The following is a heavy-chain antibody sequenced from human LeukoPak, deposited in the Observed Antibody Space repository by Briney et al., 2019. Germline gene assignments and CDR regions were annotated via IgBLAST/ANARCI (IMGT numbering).Heavy chain of an antibody. CDR1: GYTFTSYD. Sequence: ASVKVSCKASGYTFTSYDINWVRQATGQGREWMGWMDPNSGNTGYAQKFQGRVTMTRNTSISTAHMELSSLKSEDTAVYYCARSQTTASRLIRSRGFDPWGQGTLVTVSS. J-gene: IGHJ5*02. V-gene: IGHV1-8*01. D-gene: IGHD6-6*01. CDR3: ARSQTTASRLIRSRGFDP. CDR2: MDPNSGNT.